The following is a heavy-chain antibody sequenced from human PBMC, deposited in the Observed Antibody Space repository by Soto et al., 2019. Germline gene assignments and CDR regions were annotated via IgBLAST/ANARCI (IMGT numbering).Heavy chain of an antibody. V-gene: IGHV1-18*01. CDR3: ARDPPPPDY. Sequence: QVQLVQSGAEVKKPGASVKVSCKASGYTFASYAISWMRQAPGQGLEWMGWISAYNGNTNYAQKLQGRVTMTTHTSMSTAYMALRSLRSVDTAVYYSARDPPPPDYWGQGTLVTVSS. J-gene: IGHJ4*02. CDR1: GYTFASYA. CDR2: ISAYNGNT.